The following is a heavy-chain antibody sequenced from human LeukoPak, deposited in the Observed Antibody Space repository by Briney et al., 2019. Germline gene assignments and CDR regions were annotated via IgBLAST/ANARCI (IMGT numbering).Heavy chain of an antibody. CDR2: INHSGST. V-gene: IGHV4-34*01. CDR3: ARGLSGYDFGFDY. Sequence: PSETLSLTCTVSGGSISSYYWSWIRQPPGKGLEWIGEINHSGSTNYNPSLKSRVTISVDTSKNQFSLKLSSVTTADTAVYYCARGLSGYDFGFDYWGQGTLVTVSS. J-gene: IGHJ4*02. D-gene: IGHD5-12*01. CDR1: GGSISSYY.